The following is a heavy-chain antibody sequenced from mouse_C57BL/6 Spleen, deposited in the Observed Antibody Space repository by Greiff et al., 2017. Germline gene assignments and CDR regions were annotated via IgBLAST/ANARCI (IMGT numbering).Heavy chain of an antibody. CDR1: GYTFTSYT. D-gene: IGHD1-1*01. V-gene: IGHV1-4*01. J-gene: IGHJ4*01. CDR3: AEGGYYYGSSAYAMDY. Sequence: VQLQQSGAELARPGASVKMSCKASGYTFTSYTMHWVKQRPGQGLEWIGYINPSSGYTRYNQKFKDKATLTADKSSSTAYMQLSSLTSEDSAVYYCAEGGYYYGSSAYAMDYWGQGTSVTVSS. CDR2: INPSSGYT.